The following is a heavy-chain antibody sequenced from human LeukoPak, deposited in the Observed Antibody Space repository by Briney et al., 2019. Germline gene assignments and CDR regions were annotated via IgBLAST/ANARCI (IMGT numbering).Heavy chain of an antibody. Sequence: GGSLRLSCAASGFTFSSYSMNWVRQAPGKGLEWVSSISSSSSYIYYADSVKGRFTISRDNAKNSLYLQVNSLRAEDTAVYCARSRGSGSYYGAYWGQGTLVTVSS. J-gene: IGHJ4*02. CDR1: GFTFSSYS. CDR2: ISSSSSYI. CDR3: ARSRGSGSYYGAY. V-gene: IGHV3-21*01. D-gene: IGHD1-26*01.